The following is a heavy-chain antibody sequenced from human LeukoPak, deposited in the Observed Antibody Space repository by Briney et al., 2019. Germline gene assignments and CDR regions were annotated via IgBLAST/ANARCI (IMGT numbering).Heavy chain of an antibody. CDR3: ARDGVSGIQLWFRAFDI. CDR1: GFTFSRYG. D-gene: IGHD5-18*01. V-gene: IGHV3-30*02. J-gene: IGHJ3*02. CDR2: IRYDGSNK. Sequence: GGSLRLSCAASGFTFSRYGMHWVRQAPGQGLEWVAFIRYDGSNKYYAHSVKGRFTISRDNSKNTLYLQMNSLRAEDTAVYYCARDGVSGIQLWFRAFDIWGQGTMVTVSS.